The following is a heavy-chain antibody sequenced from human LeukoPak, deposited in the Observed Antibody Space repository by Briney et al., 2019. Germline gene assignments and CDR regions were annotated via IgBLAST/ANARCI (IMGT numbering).Heavy chain of an antibody. V-gene: IGHV3-33*01. CDR2: IWFDGSKK. J-gene: IGHJ4*02. Sequence: PGRSLRLSCAASGFTFSNYGMHWVRQAPGKGLEWVAVIWFDGSKKYHADSVKGRFTISRDNSRNTLYLQMNSLRAEDTAVYYCARARGYDGSGYYYGFFDYWGQGTLVTVSS. CDR3: ARARGYDGSGYYYGFFDY. D-gene: IGHD3-22*01. CDR1: GFTFSNYG.